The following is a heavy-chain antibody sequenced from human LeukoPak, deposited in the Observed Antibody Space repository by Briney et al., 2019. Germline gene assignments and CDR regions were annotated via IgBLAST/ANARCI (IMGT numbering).Heavy chain of an antibody. CDR2: ISDSGGST. CDR1: GFPFSSYA. Sequence: TGGSLRLSCSASGFPFSSYAMEWVRQAPGKGLEYVSAISDSGGSTYYADSVKGRFTISRDNSKNTLYLQMSSLRAGDTAVYFCVRGYSFGPYGMDVWGQGTTVTVSS. D-gene: IGHD2-15*01. CDR3: VRGYSFGPYGMDV. J-gene: IGHJ6*02. V-gene: IGHV3-64D*09.